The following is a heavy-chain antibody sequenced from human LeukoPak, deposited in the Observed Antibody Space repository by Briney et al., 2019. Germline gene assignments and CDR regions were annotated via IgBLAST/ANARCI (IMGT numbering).Heavy chain of an antibody. J-gene: IGHJ4*02. CDR1: GFTFSSYA. V-gene: IGHV3-23*01. CDR3: AKDPYYYDSSGYPRYFDY. CDR2: ISGSGGST. D-gene: IGHD3-22*01. Sequence: GGSLKLSCAASGFTFSSYAMSWVRQAPGKGLEWVSAISGSGGSTYYADSVKGRFTISRDNSKNTLYLQMNSLRAEDTAVYYCAKDPYYYDSSGYPRYFDYWGQGTLATVSS.